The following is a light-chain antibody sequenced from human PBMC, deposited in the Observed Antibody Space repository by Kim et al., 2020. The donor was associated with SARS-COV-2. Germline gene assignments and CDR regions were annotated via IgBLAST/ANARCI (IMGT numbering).Light chain of an antibody. J-gene: IGKJ5*01. CDR2: DAT. CDR1: QGINAD. Sequence: GDRVTITCRASQGINADLAWYQQKPGKAPKLLIYDATTLQSGVPSRFSGSGSGTDFTLTISRLQSEDFATYYCQQYYSWPIIFGQGTRLEIK. CDR3: QQYYSWPII. V-gene: IGKV1-8*01.